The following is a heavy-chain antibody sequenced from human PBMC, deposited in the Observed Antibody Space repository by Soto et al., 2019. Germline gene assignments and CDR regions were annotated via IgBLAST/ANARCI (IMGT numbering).Heavy chain of an antibody. J-gene: IGHJ4*02. CDR1: GGTFSSYA. V-gene: IGHV1-69*01. Sequence: QVQLVQSGAEVKKPGSSVKVSCKASGGTFSSYAISWVRQAPGQGLEWMGGIIPIFGTANYAQKFQGRVTITADESTSTAYMELSSLRSEDTAVYYCARDNHGGGYCSGGSCYRDPYYRFGYWGQGTLVTVSS. CDR2: IIPIFGTA. CDR3: ARDNHGGGYCSGGSCYRDPYYRFGY. D-gene: IGHD2-15*01.